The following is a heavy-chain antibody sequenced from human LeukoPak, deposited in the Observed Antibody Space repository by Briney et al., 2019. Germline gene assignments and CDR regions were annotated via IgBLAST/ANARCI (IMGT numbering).Heavy chain of an antibody. Sequence: GGSLRLSCAASGFTFSGYWMSWVRQAPGKGLEWVANINLDGSVVHYVDSAKGRFTISRDNAKNSLYLQMNYLRAEDTAFYYCATSDDSSGSDWDQGTLVTVSS. D-gene: IGHD3-22*01. V-gene: IGHV3-7*01. CDR2: INLDGSVV. CDR1: GFTFSGYW. J-gene: IGHJ4*02. CDR3: ATSDDSSGSD.